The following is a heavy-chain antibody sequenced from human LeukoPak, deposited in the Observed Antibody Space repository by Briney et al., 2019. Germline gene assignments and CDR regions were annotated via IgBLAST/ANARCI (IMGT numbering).Heavy chain of an antibody. Sequence: GGSLRLSCAASGFSFSSYTMSWVRQAPGKGLEWVSAIGGSGGNTYYADSVKGRFTISRDNSKNTLYLQMSSLRAEDTAVYYCAVAGTGYFDDWGQGTLVTVSS. J-gene: IGHJ4*02. V-gene: IGHV3-23*01. D-gene: IGHD6-19*01. CDR2: IGGSGGNT. CDR1: GFSFSSYT. CDR3: AVAGTGYFDD.